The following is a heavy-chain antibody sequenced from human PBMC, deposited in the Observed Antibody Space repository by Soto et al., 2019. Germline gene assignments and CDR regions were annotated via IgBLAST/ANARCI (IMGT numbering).Heavy chain of an antibody. CDR3: ARDRPPHPRGMDV. Sequence: QVQLQESGPGLVKPSQTLSLTCTVSGGSISSGGYYWSWIRQHPGKGLEWIGYIYYSGSTYYNPSLKSRGTISVDTSKNQFSLKLSSVTAADTAVYYCARDRPPHPRGMDVWGQGTTVTVSS. J-gene: IGHJ6*02. CDR2: IYYSGST. CDR1: GGSISSGGYY. V-gene: IGHV4-31*03.